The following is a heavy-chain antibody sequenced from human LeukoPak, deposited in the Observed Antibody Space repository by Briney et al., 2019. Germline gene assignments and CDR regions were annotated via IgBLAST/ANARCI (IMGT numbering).Heavy chain of an antibody. CDR1: GGSISSYY. CDR3: ARGFGDFDY. V-gene: IGHV4-59*01. J-gene: IGHJ4*02. CDR2: IYYSGST. D-gene: IGHD3-10*01. Sequence: SETLSLTCTVSGGSISSYYWSWIRQPPGKGLEWIGYIYYSGSTNYNPSLKSRVTISVDTSKNQFSLKLSSVTAADTAVYYCARGFGDFDYWGQGTLVTVSS.